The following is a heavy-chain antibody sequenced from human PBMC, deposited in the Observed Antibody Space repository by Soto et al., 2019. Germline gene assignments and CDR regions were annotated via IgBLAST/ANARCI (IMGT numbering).Heavy chain of an antibody. D-gene: IGHD2-2*01. Sequence: GESLKISCKGSGYSFTSYWISCVRQMPGKGLEWMGRIDPSDSYTNYSPSFQGHVTISADKSISTAYLQWSSLKASDTAMYYCATRRDCSSTSCFPAEPQGGMEVWGEGTKVTVS. V-gene: IGHV5-10-1*01. J-gene: IGHJ6*02. CDR3: ATRRDCSSTSCFPAEPQGGMEV. CDR2: IDPSDSYT. CDR1: GYSFTSYW.